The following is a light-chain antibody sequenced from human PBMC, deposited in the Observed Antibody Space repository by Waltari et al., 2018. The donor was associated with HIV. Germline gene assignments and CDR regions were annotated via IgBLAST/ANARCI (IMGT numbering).Light chain of an antibody. V-gene: IGLV1-47*01. CDR1: SSNIGSNY. J-gene: IGLJ3*02. CDR3: AGCDDSLSGCWG. CDR2: RNN. Sequence: QSVLTQPPSASGTPGQRVTISCSGSSSNIGSNYVYWYQQPPGTAPKLLIYRNNRRPSGCPDRVSGCNAVTSASLAISALRSEDEADYYCAGCDDSLSGCWGFGGGTKLTVL.